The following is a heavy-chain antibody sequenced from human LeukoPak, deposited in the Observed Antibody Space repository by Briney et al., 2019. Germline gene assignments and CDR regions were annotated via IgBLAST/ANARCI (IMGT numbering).Heavy chain of an antibody. J-gene: IGHJ4*02. V-gene: IGHV4-34*01. D-gene: IGHD3-3*01. CDR1: GGSFSGYY. Sequence: SETLSLTCAVYGGSFSGYYWSWIRQAPGKGLEWIREINHSGSTNYNPSLKSRVTISVDTSKNQFSLKLSSVTAADTAVYYCARPRFGSFWSGYYRGFDYWGQGTLVTVSS. CDR2: INHSGST. CDR3: ARPRFGSFWSGYYRGFDY.